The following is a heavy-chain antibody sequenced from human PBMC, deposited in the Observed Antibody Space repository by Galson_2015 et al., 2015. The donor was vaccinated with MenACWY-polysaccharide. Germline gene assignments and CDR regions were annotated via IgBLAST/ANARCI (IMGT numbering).Heavy chain of an antibody. V-gene: IGHV3-30-3*01. Sequence: SLRLSCAASGFTFGRHAMHWVRQTPDKGLEWVAVISYDGSNKYYADSVKGRFTISRDNSKNTLYLQMNSLRAEDTAVYYCAKDSDDSRPPDCYDMWGQGTMVTVS. CDR1: GFTFGRHA. CDR2: ISYDGSNK. D-gene: IGHD3-22*01. J-gene: IGHJ3*02. CDR3: AKDSDDSRPPDCYDM.